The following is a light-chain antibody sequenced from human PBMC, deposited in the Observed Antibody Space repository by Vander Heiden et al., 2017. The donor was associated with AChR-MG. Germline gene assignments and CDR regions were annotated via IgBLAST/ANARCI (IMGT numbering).Light chain of an antibody. CDR3: QSYDSSLPFV. CDR1: SSNIGAGYD. V-gene: IGLV1-40*01. J-gene: IGLJ1*01. CDR2: GNS. Sequence: QSVLTQPPSVSGAPGQRVTISCTGSSSNIGAGYDVHWYQQLPGTAPKHLIYGNSNRPSGVPDRFSGSKSGTSASLAITGLQAEDEADYYCQSYDSSLPFVFGTGTKVTVL.